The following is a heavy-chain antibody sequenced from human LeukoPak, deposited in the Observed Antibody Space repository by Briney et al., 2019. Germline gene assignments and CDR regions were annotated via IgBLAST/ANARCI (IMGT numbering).Heavy chain of an antibody. Sequence: GGALRLSCAASGFTFSSYEMNWVRQAPGKGLEWVSYISSSSSTIYYADSVKGRFTISRDNAKNSLYLQMNSLRAEHTAVYYCARDIGSSPTSAFFLNFHYWAQGTLVTVSS. J-gene: IGHJ4*02. CDR2: ISSSSSTI. CDR3: ARDIGSSPTSAFFLNFHY. CDR1: GFTFSSYE. V-gene: IGHV3-48*01. D-gene: IGHD6-6*01.